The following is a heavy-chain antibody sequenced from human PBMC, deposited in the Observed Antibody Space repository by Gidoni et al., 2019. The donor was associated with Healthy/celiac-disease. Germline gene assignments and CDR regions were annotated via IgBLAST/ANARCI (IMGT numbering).Heavy chain of an antibody. CDR2: NKSKTDGGTT. CDR1: GFTFSNAW. J-gene: IGHJ6*02. D-gene: IGHD3-10*01. V-gene: IGHV3-15*01. CDR3: TTDQVLWFPNYYGMDV. Sequence: EVQLVESGGGLVKPGGSLRLSCAASGFTFSNAWMRWVRQAPGKWLEWVGRNKSKTDGGTTDYAAPVKARFTISRDDSKNTLYLQMNSLKTEDTAVYYCTTDQVLWFPNYYGMDVWGQGTTVTVSS.